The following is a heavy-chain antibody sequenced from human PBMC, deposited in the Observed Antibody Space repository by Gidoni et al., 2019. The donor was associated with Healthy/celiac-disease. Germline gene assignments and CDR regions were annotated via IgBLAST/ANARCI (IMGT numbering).Heavy chain of an antibody. CDR3: ASGQLGNYYYYGMDV. D-gene: IGHD6-6*01. J-gene: IGHJ6*02. Sequence: QVQLVASGGGVVQPGRFLRLSCAASGFTFRSYGMHWVRQAPGKGLEWVAVIWYDGSNKDYADSVKGRFTISRDNSKNTLYLQMNSLRAEDTAVYYCASGQLGNYYYYGMDVWGQGTTVTVSS. V-gene: IGHV3-33*01. CDR2: IWYDGSNK. CDR1: GFTFRSYG.